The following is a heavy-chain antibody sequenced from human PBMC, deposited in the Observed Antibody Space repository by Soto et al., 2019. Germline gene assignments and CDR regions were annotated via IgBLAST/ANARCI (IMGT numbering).Heavy chain of an antibody. D-gene: IGHD6-13*01. CDR1: GYTFSNFW. J-gene: IGHJ4*02. Sequence: GESLKISCQCSGYTFSNFWIGWVRQLPGQGLEWMGIIYPGDHETRYSPSFLGKVTISAETSIDTAYLQWSSLEASDSAFYFCARSPRSSPYFDFWGQGARVTGS. V-gene: IGHV5-51*01. CDR2: IYPGDHET. CDR3: ARSPRSSPYFDF.